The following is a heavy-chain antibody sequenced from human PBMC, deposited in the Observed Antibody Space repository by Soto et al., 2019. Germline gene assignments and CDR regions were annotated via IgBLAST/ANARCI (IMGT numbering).Heavy chain of an antibody. CDR1: GGTFSSYA. D-gene: IGHD3-22*01. Sequence: QVQLVQSGAEVKKPGSSVKVSCKTSGGTFSSYAISWVRQAPGQGLEWMGGIIPMFGTANYAQKFQGRVTIXAXEXPSAAYMELSSLRSEDTAGYYCARSRANYDDSRGYYYSTFDYWGQGTLVTVSS. CDR3: ARSRANYDDSRGYYYSTFDY. CDR2: IIPMFGTA. J-gene: IGHJ4*02. V-gene: IGHV1-69*12.